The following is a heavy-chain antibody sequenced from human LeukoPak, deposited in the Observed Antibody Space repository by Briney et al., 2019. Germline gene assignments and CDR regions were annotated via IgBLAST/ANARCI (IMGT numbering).Heavy chain of an antibody. D-gene: IGHD2-2*01. CDR1: GFTFSSYA. CDR2: ISGSGGST. V-gene: IGHV3-23*01. CDR3: AKVIRSIVVVPAAMITDY. Sequence: GGSLRLSCAASGFTFSSYAMSWVRQAPGKGLEWVSAISGSGGSTYYADSVKGRFTISRDNSKNTLYLQMNSLRAEDTAVYYCAKVIRSIVVVPAAMITDYWGQGTLVTVSS. J-gene: IGHJ4*02.